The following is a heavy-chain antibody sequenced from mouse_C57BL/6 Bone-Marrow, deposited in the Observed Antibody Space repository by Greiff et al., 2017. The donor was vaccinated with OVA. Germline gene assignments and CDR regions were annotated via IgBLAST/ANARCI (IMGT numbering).Heavy chain of an antibody. V-gene: IGHV1-64*01. CDR1: GYTFTSYW. CDR2: IHPNSGST. J-gene: IGHJ2*01. Sequence: QVQLQQPGAELVKPGASVKLSCKASGYTFTSYWMHWVKQRPGQGLEWIGMIHPNSGSTNYNEKFKSKATLTVDKSSSTAYMQLSSLTSEDSAVYYCARCYDYPDDCDYWGQGTTLTVSS. CDR3: ARCYDYPDDCDY. D-gene: IGHD2-4*01.